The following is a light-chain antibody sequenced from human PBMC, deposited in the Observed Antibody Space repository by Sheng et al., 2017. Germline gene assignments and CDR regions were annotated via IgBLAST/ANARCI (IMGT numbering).Light chain of an antibody. J-gene: IGKJ1*01. CDR1: QSVSGD. V-gene: IGKV3D-15*01. CDR2: DAS. CDR3: QQYNNWPRT. Sequence: ETVLTQSPATLSLSPGERATLSCRASQSVSGDLAWYQQKPGQAPRLLIYDASNRATGIPARFSGSGSGTEFTLTISSLQSEDFAVYYCQQYNNWPRTFGQGTKVEIK.